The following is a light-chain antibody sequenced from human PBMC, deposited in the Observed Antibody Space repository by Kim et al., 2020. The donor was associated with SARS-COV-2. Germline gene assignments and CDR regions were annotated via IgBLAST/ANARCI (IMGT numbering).Light chain of an antibody. V-gene: IGLV4-69*01. CDR1: SGHSRNA. CDR3: QTWDTGIHV. J-gene: IGLJ3*02. CDR2: LNSDGSH. Sequence: QLVLTQSPSASASLGASVKLTCTLSSGHSRNAIAWYQQQPERGPRYLMKLNSDGSHTKGDGIPDRFSGSSSGAERYLTISSLQSEDEADYYCQTWDTGIHVFGGGTQLTVL.